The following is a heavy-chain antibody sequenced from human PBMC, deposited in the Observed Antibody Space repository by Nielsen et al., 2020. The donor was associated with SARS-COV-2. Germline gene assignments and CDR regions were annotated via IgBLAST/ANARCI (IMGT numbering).Heavy chain of an antibody. D-gene: IGHD3-9*01. CDR3: AKAFADIPDY. CDR1: GFTFDDYA. Sequence: GGSLRLSCAASGFTFDDYAMHWVRQAPGKGLEWVSGISWNSGSIGYADSVKGRFTISRDNAKNSLYLQMNSLRAEDTALYYCAKAFADIPDYWGQGTLVTVPS. V-gene: IGHV3-9*01. J-gene: IGHJ4*02. CDR2: ISWNSGSI.